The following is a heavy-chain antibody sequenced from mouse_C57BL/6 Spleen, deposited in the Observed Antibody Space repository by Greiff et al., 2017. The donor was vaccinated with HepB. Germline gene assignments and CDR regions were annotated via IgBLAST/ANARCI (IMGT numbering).Heavy chain of an antibody. CDR1: GFTFSSYA. Sequence: EVKLMESGGGLVKPGGSLKLSCAASGFTFSSYAMYWVRQTPEKRLKWVATISDGGSYTNYPGNVKGRFTISRDNAKNNLYLRVSHLTSEDSAMYYCAGGVYGSSPYAMDYWGQGTSVTVSS. J-gene: IGHJ4*01. CDR3: AGGVYGSSPYAMDY. V-gene: IGHV5-4*03. CDR2: ISDGGSYT. D-gene: IGHD1-1*01.